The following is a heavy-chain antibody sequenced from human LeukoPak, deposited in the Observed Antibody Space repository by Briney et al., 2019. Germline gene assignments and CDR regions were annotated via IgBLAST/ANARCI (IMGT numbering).Heavy chain of an antibody. CDR1: GYTFTSYA. D-gene: IGHD3-22*01. CDR3: ARDQYYDSSGYYPY. Sequence: ASVKVSCKASGYTFTSYAMHWVRQAPGQRLEWMGWINAGNGDTKYSQKFQGRVTITRDTSASTAYMELGSLRSEDTAVYYCARDQYYDSSGYYPYWGQGTLVTVSS. V-gene: IGHV1-3*01. CDR2: INAGNGDT. J-gene: IGHJ4*02.